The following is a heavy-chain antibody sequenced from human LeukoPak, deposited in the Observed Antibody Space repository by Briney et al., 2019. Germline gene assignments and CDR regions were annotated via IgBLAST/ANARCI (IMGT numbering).Heavy chain of an antibody. CDR2: ISGSGKTT. J-gene: IGHJ4*02. D-gene: IGHD2-2*01. CDR1: GFTFSSYA. V-gene: IGHV3-23*01. Sequence: GGSLRLSCAASGFTFSSYAMSWVRQAPGKGLEWVSTISGSGKTTYYADSVKGRFTISRDNSKNTLYLQMNSLSAEDTAVYYCAKSRSSSSSHFDYWGQGTLVTVSS. CDR3: AKSRSSSSSHFDY.